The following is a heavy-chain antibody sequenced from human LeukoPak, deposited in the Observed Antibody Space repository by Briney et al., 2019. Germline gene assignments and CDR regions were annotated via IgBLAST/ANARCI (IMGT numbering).Heavy chain of an antibody. J-gene: IGHJ6*03. V-gene: IGHV1-18*01. CDR3: ARAVGMVQGELIDYYYYMDV. CDR2: ISAYNGNT. D-gene: IGHD3-10*01. CDR1: GYTFTSYG. Sequence: GASVKVSCKASGYTFTSYGISWVRQAPGQGLEWMGWISAYNGNTNYAQKLQGRVTMTTDTSTSTAYMELRSLRSDDTAVYYCARAVGMVQGELIDYYYYMDVWGKGTTVTVSS.